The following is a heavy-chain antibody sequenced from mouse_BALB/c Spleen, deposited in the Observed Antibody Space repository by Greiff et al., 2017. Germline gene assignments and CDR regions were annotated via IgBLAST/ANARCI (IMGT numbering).Heavy chain of an antibody. V-gene: IGHV3-6*02. CDR3: ASYGNAVMDY. CDR1: GYSITSGYY. D-gene: IGHD2-10*02. Sequence: EVQLQESGPGLVKPSQSLSLTCSVTGYSITSGYYWNWIRQFPGNKLEWMGYISYDGSNNYNPSLKNRISITRDTSKNQFFLKLNSVTTEDTATYYCASYGNAVMDYWGQGTSVTVSS. CDR2: ISYDGSN. J-gene: IGHJ4*01.